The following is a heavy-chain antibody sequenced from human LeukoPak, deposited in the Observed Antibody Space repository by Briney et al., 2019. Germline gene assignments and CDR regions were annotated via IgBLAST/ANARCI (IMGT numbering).Heavy chain of an antibody. D-gene: IGHD6-19*01. V-gene: IGHV3-30*01. J-gene: IGHJ4*02. CDR3: ARGGWTGDGYFDY. CDR2: ISYDGSNK. CDR1: GFTFSSYA. Sequence: PGRSLRLSCAASGFTFSSYAMHWVRQAPGKGLEWVAVISYDGSNKYYADSVKGRFTISRDNSKNTLYLQMNSLRAEDTAVYYCARGGWTGDGYFDYWGQGTLVTVCS.